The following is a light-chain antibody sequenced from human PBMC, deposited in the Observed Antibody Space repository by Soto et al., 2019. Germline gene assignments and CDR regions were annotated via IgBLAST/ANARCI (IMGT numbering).Light chain of an antibody. CDR2: DVS. Sequence: QSALTQPASVSGSPGQSITISCTGTRSDIGDNNYVSWYQQHPGKAPKLIIYDVSDRPSGVSNRFSGSKSGNTASLTISGLQAEDEADYYCSSYTSTPTYVFGPGTKVTVL. CDR3: SSYTSTPTYV. J-gene: IGLJ1*01. V-gene: IGLV2-14*03. CDR1: RSDIGDNNY.